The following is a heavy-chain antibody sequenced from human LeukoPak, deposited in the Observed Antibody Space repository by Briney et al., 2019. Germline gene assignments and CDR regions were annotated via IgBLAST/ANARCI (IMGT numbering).Heavy chain of an antibody. V-gene: IGHV1-46*01. J-gene: IGHJ3*02. Sequence: ASVKVSCKASGYTFTSYYTHWVRQAPGQGLEWMGIINPSGGSTSYAQKFQGRVTMTRDTSTSTVYMELSSLRSEDTAVYYCAKTYYDFWSGSLVDAFDIWGQGTMVTVSS. CDR2: INPSGGST. D-gene: IGHD3-3*01. CDR3: AKTYYDFWSGSLVDAFDI. CDR1: GYTFTSYY.